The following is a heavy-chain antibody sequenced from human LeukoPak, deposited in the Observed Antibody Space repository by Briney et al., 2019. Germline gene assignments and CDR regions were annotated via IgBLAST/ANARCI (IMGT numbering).Heavy chain of an antibody. D-gene: IGHD6-13*01. V-gene: IGHV4-61*01. CDR3: ARDRSSSWIFDY. J-gene: IGHJ4*02. Sequence: PSETLSLTCTVSGGSVSGGNYYCSWIRQSPGKGLEWIGRIYTSGSTNYNPSLKSRVTMSVDTSKNQFSLKLSSVTTADTAVYYCARDRSSSWIFDYWGQGTLDTVSS. CDR2: IYTSGST. CDR1: GGSVSGGNYY.